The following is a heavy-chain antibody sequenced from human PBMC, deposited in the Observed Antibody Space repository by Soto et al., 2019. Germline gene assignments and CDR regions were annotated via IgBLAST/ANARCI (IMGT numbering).Heavy chain of an antibody. J-gene: IGHJ5*02. CDR1: GFTFSSYG. V-gene: IGHV3-30*03. Sequence: GGSLRLSCAASGFTFSSYGMHWVRQAPGKGLEWVAVISYDGSNKYYADSVKGRFTISRDNSKNTLYLQMNSLRAEDTAVYYCASSGYLVAEFDPWGQGTLVTV. D-gene: IGHD3-22*01. CDR2: ISYDGSNK. CDR3: ASSGYLVAEFDP.